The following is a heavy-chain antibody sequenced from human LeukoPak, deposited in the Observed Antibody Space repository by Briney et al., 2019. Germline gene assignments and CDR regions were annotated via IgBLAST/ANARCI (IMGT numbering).Heavy chain of an antibody. CDR3: ARGRLDPRAFDI. Sequence: GGSLRLSCAASGFTFSSYSMNWVRQAPGKGLEWVSSISSSSSYIYYADSVKGRFTISRDNAQNSLYLQMNSLRAEDTAVYYCARGRLDPRAFDIWGQGTMVTVSS. V-gene: IGHV3-21*01. D-gene: IGHD3-16*01. CDR1: GFTFSSYS. CDR2: ISSSSSYI. J-gene: IGHJ3*02.